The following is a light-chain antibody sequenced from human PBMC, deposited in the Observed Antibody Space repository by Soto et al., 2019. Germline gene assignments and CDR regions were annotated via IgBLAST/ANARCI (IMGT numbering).Light chain of an antibody. CDR3: QQHGRSHLT. J-gene: IGKJ4*01. CDR2: GAS. CDR1: QSVSSSY. V-gene: IGKV3-20*01. Sequence: EIVLTQSPGTLSLSPGERATLSCRASQSVSSSYLAWYQQKPGQATRLLIYGASSRATGIPDRFSGSGAGTDFTLTISRLEPEDYAVYYCQQHGRSHLTFGGGTKVEIK.